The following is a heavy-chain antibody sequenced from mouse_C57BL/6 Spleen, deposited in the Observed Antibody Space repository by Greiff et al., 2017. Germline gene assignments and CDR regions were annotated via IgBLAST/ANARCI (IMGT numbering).Heavy chain of an antibody. CDR2: ISDGGSYT. CDR3: ARGVLFDY. CDR1: GFTFSSYA. J-gene: IGHJ2*01. V-gene: IGHV5-4*01. Sequence: VQLKESGGGLVKPGGSLKLSCAASGFTFSSYAMSWVRQTPEKRLEWVATISDGGSYTNYPDNVKGRFTISRDNAKNNLYLQMSHLKSEDTAMYYCARGVLFDYWGQGTTLTVSS.